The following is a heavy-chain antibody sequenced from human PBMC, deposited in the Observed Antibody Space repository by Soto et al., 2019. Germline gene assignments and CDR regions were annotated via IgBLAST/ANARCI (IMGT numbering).Heavy chain of an antibody. CDR1: GGSISSYY. CDR2: IYYSGST. CDR3: ARYLTGSIPAYYYYYYMDV. J-gene: IGHJ6*03. V-gene: IGHV4-59*01. Sequence: QVQLQESRPGLVKPSETLSLTYTVSGGSISSYYWSWIRQPPGKGLEWIGYIYYSGSTNYNPSLKSRVTISVDTSKNQFSLKLSSVTAADTAVYYCARYLTGSIPAYYYYYYMDVWGKGTTVTVSS. D-gene: IGHD3-9*01.